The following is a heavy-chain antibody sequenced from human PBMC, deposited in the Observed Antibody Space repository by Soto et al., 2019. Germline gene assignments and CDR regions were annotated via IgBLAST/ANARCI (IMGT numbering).Heavy chain of an antibody. V-gene: IGHV4-30-2*01. CDR3: ARGSPFY. Sequence: QLQLQESGSRLVKPSQTLSLTCDVSGGSISSGGYSWSWIRQPPGKDLEWIGYTYHSGITYYNPYLKSRVTKSVYRTMNQVTLKLSAVYSAATDGYYYARGSPFYWGQGTQVTVSS. CDR2: TYHSGIT. CDR1: GGSISSGGYS. J-gene: IGHJ4*02.